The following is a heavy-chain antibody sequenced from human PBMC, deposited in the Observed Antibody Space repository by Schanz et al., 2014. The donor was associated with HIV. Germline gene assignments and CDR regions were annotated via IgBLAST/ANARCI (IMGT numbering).Heavy chain of an antibody. CDR1: GDTFTNYA. CDR2: IIPIFGTT. J-gene: IGHJ4*02. Sequence: VQLVQSGAEVKKPGSSVKVSCKASGDTFTNYAITWVRQAPGQGLEWMGGIIPIFGTTNYAQKFQGRVTITADKSTSTAYMELRSLRSDDTAVYYCARDGSKTIDYWGQGTLVTV. D-gene: IGHD4-4*01. V-gene: IGHV1-69*06. CDR3: ARDGSKTIDY.